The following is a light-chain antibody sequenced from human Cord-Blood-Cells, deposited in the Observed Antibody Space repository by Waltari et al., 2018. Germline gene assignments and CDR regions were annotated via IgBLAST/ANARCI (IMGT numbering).Light chain of an antibody. Sequence: NFMLTQPHSVSEPPGKTVTISCTRSSGRIASNFVQWYQQRPGSSPTTVIYEDNQRPSGVPDRFSGSIDSSSNSASLTISGLKTEDEADYYCQSYDSSNNVFGSGTKVTVL. CDR1: SGRIASNF. CDR3: QSYDSSNNV. J-gene: IGLJ6*01. CDR2: EDN. V-gene: IGLV6-57*01.